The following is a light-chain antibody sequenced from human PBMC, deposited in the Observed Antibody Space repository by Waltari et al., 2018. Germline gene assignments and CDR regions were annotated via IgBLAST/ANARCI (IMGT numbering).Light chain of an antibody. CDR3: CSYAGAYTLGV. CDR2: DVS. CDR1: SSDVGGYYF. Sequence: QSALTQPRSVSGSPGQSVTISCTGTSSDVGGYYFVSWYQQHPGKAPKLLIYDVSKRPSGVPDHFSGSKSGNTASLTISVLQAEDEADYFCCSYAGAYTLGVFGTGTKVTVL. V-gene: IGLV2-11*01. J-gene: IGLJ1*01.